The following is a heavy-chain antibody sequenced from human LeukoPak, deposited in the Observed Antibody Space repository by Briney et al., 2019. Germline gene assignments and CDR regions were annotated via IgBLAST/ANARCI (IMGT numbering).Heavy chain of an antibody. V-gene: IGHV3-74*01. CDR2: IKSDESTT. CDR3: ARWGGYCGGDCPALDY. D-gene: IGHD2-21*02. Sequence: GGSLRLSCAASGFTFSSYWMNWVRQAPGKGLVWVSRIKSDESTTSYADSVKGRFTIYRDNAKNSLYLQMNSLRAEDTAVYYCARWGGYCGGDCPALDYWGQGTLVTVSS. J-gene: IGHJ4*02. CDR1: GFTFSSYW.